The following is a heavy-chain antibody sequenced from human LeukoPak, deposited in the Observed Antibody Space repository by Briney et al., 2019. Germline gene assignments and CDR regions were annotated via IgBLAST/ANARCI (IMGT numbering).Heavy chain of an antibody. CDR3: ASDGLGAVAGGNNWFDP. V-gene: IGHV1-2*02. CDR1: GYTFTGYY. J-gene: IGHJ5*02. CDR2: INPNSGGT. D-gene: IGHD6-19*01. Sequence: ASVKVSCKASGYTFTGYYMHWVRQAPGQGREWMGWINPNSGGTNYAQKFQGRVTMTRDTSISTAYMALSRLRSDDTAVYYCASDGLGAVAGGNNWFDPWGQGTLVTVSS.